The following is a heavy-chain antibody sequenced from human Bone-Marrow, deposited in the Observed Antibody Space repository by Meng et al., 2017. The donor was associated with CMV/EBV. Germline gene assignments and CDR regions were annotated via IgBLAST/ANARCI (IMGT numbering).Heavy chain of an antibody. CDR3: ARDDSGATSWRFYFDY. CDR1: GCTCSTYW. J-gene: IGHJ4*02. V-gene: IGHV3-7*01. D-gene: IGHD5-24*01. Sequence: SGCTCSTYWRSWVRQAQGKELEWVANIKEDGSEEYYVDSVTGRFTISRDNGKNSVFLQMNSLRAEDTAVYYCARDDSGATSWRFYFDYWGQGTLVTVSS. CDR2: IKEDGSEE.